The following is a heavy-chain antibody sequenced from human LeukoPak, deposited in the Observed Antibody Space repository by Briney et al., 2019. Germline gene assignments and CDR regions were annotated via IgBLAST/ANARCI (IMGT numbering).Heavy chain of an antibody. CDR1: GFTFSSYA. J-gene: IGHJ6*03. Sequence: GGSLRLSCAASGFTFSSYAMSWVRQAPGKGLEWVSAISSSGSTIYYADSVKGRFTISRDNAKNSLYLQMNSLRAEDTAVYYCASGDIVVVPAAKSYYYYYMDVWGKGTTVTVSS. CDR2: ISSSGSTI. V-gene: IGHV3-48*04. CDR3: ASGDIVVVPAAKSYYYYYMDV. D-gene: IGHD2-2*01.